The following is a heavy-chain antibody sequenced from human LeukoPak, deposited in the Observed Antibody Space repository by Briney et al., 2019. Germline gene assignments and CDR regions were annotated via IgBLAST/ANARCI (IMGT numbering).Heavy chain of an antibody. Sequence: PGGSLRLSCAASGFTFDDYAMHWVRHAPGKGLEWVSGISWNSGSIGYADSVKGRFTISRDNAKNSLYLQMNSLRAEDTALYYCAKDSSWYGYFDYWGQGTLVTVSS. CDR3: AKDSSWYGYFDY. V-gene: IGHV3-9*01. CDR1: GFTFDDYA. D-gene: IGHD6-13*01. CDR2: ISWNSGSI. J-gene: IGHJ4*02.